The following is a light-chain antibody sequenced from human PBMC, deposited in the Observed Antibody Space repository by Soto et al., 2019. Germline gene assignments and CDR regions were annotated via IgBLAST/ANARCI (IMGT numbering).Light chain of an antibody. CDR2: DTD. CDR3: LLSYTGRLYV. J-gene: IGLJ1*01. CDR1: TGPVTNGHF. V-gene: IGLV7-46*01. Sequence: QAVVTQEPSLTVSPGGTVTLTCGSSTGPVTNGHFPYWFQQKPGQAPRPLIYDTDNKHSWTPARISASLLGDKAALTLSGALPEDEADYYCLLSYTGRLYVFGPGTKLTVL.